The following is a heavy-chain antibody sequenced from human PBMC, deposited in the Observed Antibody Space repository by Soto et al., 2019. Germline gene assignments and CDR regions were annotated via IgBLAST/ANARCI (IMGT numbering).Heavy chain of an antibody. CDR2: IYYSGTT. J-gene: IGHJ4*02. V-gene: IGHV4-31*03. D-gene: IGHD6-19*01. CDR3: ARVNPGQWLVNY. Sequence: SETLSLTCTVSGGSISSGGYNWSWIRQHPGKGLEWIGYIYYSGTTYYNPSLKSRVTISVDTSKNQFSLKLTSVTAADTAVYYCARVNPGQWLVNYWGQGTLVTVS. CDR1: GGSISSGGYN.